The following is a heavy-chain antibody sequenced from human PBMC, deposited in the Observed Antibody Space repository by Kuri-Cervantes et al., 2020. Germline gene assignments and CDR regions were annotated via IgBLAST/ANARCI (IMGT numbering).Heavy chain of an antibody. J-gene: IGHJ1*01. CDR3: ARLYCSGGSCYATFQH. CDR1: GGSISSGDYY. D-gene: IGHD2-15*01. Sequence: SETLSLTCTVSGGSISSGDYYWSWIRQPPGKGLEWFGYIHFGGSTYYNPSLESRVTISLDTSKNQFSLKLSSVTAADTAVYYCARLYCSGGSCYATFQHWGQGTLVTVSS. V-gene: IGHV4-30-4*01. CDR2: IHFGGST.